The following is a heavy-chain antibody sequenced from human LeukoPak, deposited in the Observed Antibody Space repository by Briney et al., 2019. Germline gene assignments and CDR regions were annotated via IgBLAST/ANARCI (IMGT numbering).Heavy chain of an antibody. V-gene: IGHV3-74*01. D-gene: IGHD3-16*01. Sequence: GGSLSLSCAASGFTLSKYCIQWVRQAPGKGLVWVSRITPDGRSTSHADSVKGRFTMSRDNAKNTLYLQMNSLKDEDTGVYYCASGGSTTFDYWGQGTLVTVSS. CDR3: ASGGSTTFDY. CDR1: GFTLSKYC. J-gene: IGHJ4*02. CDR2: ITPDGRST.